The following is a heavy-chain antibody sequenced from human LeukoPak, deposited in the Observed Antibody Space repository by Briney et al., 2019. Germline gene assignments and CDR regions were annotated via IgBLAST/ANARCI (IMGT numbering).Heavy chain of an antibody. CDR2: ISDSGST. D-gene: IGHD3-22*01. CDR3: ARGYDSSAYYPFNY. Sequence: SETLSLTCTVSGGSINSYDWSWIRQSPGRGLEWIGYISDSGSTNYNPSLKSRVTISVDTSKNQFSLMLSSVTAADTAVYYCARGYDSSAYYPFNYWGQGTLVTVSS. CDR1: GGSINSYD. J-gene: IGHJ4*02. V-gene: IGHV4-59*01.